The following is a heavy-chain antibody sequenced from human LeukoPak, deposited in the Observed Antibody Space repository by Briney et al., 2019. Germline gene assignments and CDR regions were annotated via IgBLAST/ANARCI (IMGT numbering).Heavy chain of an antibody. CDR1: GYTFTGYY. Sequence: GASVKVSCMASGYTFTGYYMHWVRQAPGQGLEWMGWINPNSGGTNYAQKFQGRVTMTRDTSISTAYMELSRLRSDDTAVYYCASSYCSGGSCYWFDPWGQGTLVTVSS. CDR3: ASSYCSGGSCYWFDP. CDR2: INPNSGGT. J-gene: IGHJ5*02. V-gene: IGHV1-2*02. D-gene: IGHD2-15*01.